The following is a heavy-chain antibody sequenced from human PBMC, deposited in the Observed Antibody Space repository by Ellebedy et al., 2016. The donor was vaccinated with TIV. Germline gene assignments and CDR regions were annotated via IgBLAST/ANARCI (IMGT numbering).Heavy chain of an antibody. Sequence: MPSETLSLTCTVSGVSITTNYWSWIRQTPGKGLEWIGYIYYGWGTNYNPSLKSRVTLSLDTSKNHFSLKLTSVTAADTAVYYCARPYGSGWSGRSAFDIWGQGTMVTVSS. CDR1: GVSITTNY. V-gene: IGHV4-59*12. J-gene: IGHJ3*02. CDR2: IYYGWGT. CDR3: ARPYGSGWSGRSAFDI. D-gene: IGHD6-19*01.